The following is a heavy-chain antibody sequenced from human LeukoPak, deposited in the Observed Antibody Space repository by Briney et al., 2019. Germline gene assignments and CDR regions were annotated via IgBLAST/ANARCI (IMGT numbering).Heavy chain of an antibody. Sequence: SETLSLTCTVSGGSISTYYWSWIRQPPGKGLEWIGFIYYSGSTKYNPSVKSRVTISVDTSKNQFSLKLSSVTAADTAVYYCARGGTYYYDSSGLFDYWGQGTLVTVSS. CDR2: IYYSGST. CDR3: ARGGTYYYDSSGLFDY. D-gene: IGHD3-22*01. CDR1: GGSISTYY. V-gene: IGHV4-59*01. J-gene: IGHJ4*02.